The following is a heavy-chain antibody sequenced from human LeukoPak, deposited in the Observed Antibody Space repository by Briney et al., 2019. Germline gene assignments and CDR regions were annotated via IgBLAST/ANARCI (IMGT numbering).Heavy chain of an antibody. CDR2: INPSGGST. J-gene: IGHJ3*02. CDR3: ARDGQQPDAFDI. Sequence: ASVKVSCTASGYTFTSYYMHWVRQAPGQGLEWMGIINPSGGSTSYAQKFQGRVTMTRDTSTSTVYMELSSLRSEDTAVYYCARDGQQPDAFDIWGQGTMVTVSS. D-gene: IGHD6-13*01. V-gene: IGHV1-46*01. CDR1: GYTFTSYY.